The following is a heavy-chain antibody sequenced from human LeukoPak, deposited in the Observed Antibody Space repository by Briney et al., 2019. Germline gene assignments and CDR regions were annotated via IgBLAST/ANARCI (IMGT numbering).Heavy chain of an antibody. J-gene: IGHJ4*02. Sequence: TSETLSLTCTVSGGSIGSYYRSWIRQPPGKGLEWIGYIYYSGGTNYNPSLKSRVTISVDTSKNQFSLKLSSVTAADTAVYYCARGGVSIFGVVLAYYFDYWGQGTLVTVSS. CDR1: GGSIGSYY. CDR2: IYYSGGT. V-gene: IGHV4-59*01. CDR3: ARGGVSIFGVVLAYYFDY. D-gene: IGHD3-3*01.